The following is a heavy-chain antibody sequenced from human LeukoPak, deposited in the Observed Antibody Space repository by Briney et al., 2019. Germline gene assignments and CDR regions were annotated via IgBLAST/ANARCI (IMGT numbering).Heavy chain of an antibody. V-gene: IGHV4-39*01. J-gene: IGHJ4*02. CDR1: GGSISSSSYY. Sequence: PSETLSLTCTVSGGSISSSSYYWGWIRQPPGKGLEWIGRIYYSGSTYYNPSLKSRVTISVDTSKNQFSLKLSSVTAADTAVYYCARISRSTCFDYWGQGTLVTVSS. CDR3: ARISRSTCFDY. D-gene: IGHD2-15*01. CDR2: IYYSGST.